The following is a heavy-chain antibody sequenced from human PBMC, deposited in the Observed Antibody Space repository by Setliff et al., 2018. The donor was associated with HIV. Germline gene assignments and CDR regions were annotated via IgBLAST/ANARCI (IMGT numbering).Heavy chain of an antibody. CDR3: AREGVTMRGNAFDI. V-gene: IGHV4-34*01. CDR2: INHSGST. Sequence: SETLSLTCAVYGGSFSGYYWSWIRQPPGKGLEWIGEINHSGSTNYNPSLKSRVTISVDTSKNQFSLKLSSVTAADTAVYYCAREGVTMRGNAFDIWGQGTMVTVSS. J-gene: IGHJ3*02. CDR1: GGSFSGYY. D-gene: IGHD3-22*01.